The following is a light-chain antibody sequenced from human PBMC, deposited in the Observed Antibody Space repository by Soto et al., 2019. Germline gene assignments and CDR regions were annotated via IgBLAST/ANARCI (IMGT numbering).Light chain of an antibody. CDR1: SSDVGGYNY. J-gene: IGLJ1*01. Sequence: SVLTQPASVSGSPGQSITISCTGTSSDVGGYNYVSWYQQHPGKAPKLMIYEVSNRPSGVSNRFSGSKSGNTASLTISGLQAEYEADYYCSSYTSSSTPGVFGAGTKVTVL. CDR2: EVS. CDR3: SSYTSSSTPGV. V-gene: IGLV2-14*01.